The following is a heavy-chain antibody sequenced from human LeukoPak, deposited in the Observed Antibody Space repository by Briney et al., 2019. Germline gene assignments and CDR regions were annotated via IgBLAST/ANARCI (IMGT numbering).Heavy chain of an antibody. D-gene: IGHD4-23*01. Sequence: SETLSLTCTVSGGSISSSSYYWGWIRQPPGKGLEWIGSIYYSGSTYYNPSLKSRVTISVDTSKNQFSLKLSSVTAADTAVYYCARVLDYGGNPVRDDAFDIWGQGTMVTVSS. CDR2: IYYSGST. V-gene: IGHV4-39*07. J-gene: IGHJ3*02. CDR3: ARVLDYGGNPVRDDAFDI. CDR1: GGSISSSSYY.